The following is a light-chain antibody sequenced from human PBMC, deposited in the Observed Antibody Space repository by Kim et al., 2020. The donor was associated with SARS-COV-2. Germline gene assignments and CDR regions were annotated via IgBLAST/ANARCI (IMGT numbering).Light chain of an antibody. CDR1: QSISTNY. J-gene: IGKJ1*01. CDR3: QQLGT. V-gene: IGKV3-20*01. CDR2: ASS. Sequence: IVLTQSPGTLSLSPGERATLSCRASQSISTNYLDWYQQEPGQAPRLLIYASSSRATGIPDRVSGSGSGTDFTLTISRVEPEDLAVYYYQQLGTFGQGTKVDIK.